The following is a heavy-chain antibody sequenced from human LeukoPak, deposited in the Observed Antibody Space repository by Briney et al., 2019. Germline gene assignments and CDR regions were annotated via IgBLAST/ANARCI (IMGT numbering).Heavy chain of an antibody. D-gene: IGHD6-19*01. CDR1: GYTFTGYY. CDR2: INPNSGGT. Sequence: ASVKVSCKASGYTFTGYYMHWVRQAPGQGLEWMGRINPNSGGTNYAQKFQGRVTMTRDTSISTAYMELSRLRSDDTVVYYCARERSSGSGWNDYWGQGTLVTVSS. J-gene: IGHJ4*02. V-gene: IGHV1-2*05. CDR3: ARERSSGSGWNDY.